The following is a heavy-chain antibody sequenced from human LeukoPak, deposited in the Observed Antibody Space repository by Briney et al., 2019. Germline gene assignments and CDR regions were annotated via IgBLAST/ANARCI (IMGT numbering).Heavy chain of an antibody. V-gene: IGHV5-51*01. Sequence: GESLKISCRGSGYTFSNYWIAWVRHMPGNGLEGMGIIYPGDSDTKYSPSFQGQVSISADKSINTAYLQWSSVKASDTAIYYCARLGTPYYYYYMDVWGKGTTVTVSS. CDR3: ARLGTPYYYYYMDV. CDR1: GYTFSNYW. D-gene: IGHD1-1*01. CDR2: IYPGDSDT. J-gene: IGHJ6*03.